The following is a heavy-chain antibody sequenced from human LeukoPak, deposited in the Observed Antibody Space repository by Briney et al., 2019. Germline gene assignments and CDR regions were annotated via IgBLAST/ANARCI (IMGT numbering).Heavy chain of an antibody. Sequence: AGGSLRLSCAASGFTFSSYGMHWVRQAPGKGLEWVAVISYDGSNKYYADSVKGRFTISRDNSKNTLYLQMNSLKTEDTAVYYCTREDGSLRFLEWFYLAYWGQGTLVTVSS. V-gene: IGHV3-30*03. CDR1: GFTFSSYG. J-gene: IGHJ4*02. CDR2: ISYDGSNK. D-gene: IGHD3-3*01. CDR3: TREDGSLRFLEWFYLAY.